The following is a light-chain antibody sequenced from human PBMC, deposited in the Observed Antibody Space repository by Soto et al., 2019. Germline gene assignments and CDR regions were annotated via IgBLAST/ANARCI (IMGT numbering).Light chain of an antibody. CDR2: GAS. J-gene: IGKJ3*01. CDR1: QSVSSNY. V-gene: IGKV3-20*01. CDR3: QRYGSSPPRFA. Sequence: EIVLTQSPGTLSLSPGERATLSCRASQSVSSNYLAWYQQKPGQAPRLLIFGASSRATGIPDRFSGSGSGTDFTLTISRLEPEDFAVYYCQRYGSSPPRFAFGPGTKVDIK.